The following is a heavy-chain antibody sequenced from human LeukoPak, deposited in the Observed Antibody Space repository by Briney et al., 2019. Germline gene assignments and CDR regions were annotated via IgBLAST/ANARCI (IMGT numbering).Heavy chain of an antibody. J-gene: IGHJ4*02. D-gene: IGHD5-12*01. V-gene: IGHV3-30*04. CDR2: ISYDGSNK. Sequence: GRSLRLSCAASGFTFSSYAMHWVRQAPGKGLEWVAVISYDGSNKYYADSVKGRFTISRDNSKNTLCLQMNSLRAEDTAVYYCAKDIGGYERGWFVYWGQGTLVTVSS. CDR3: AKDIGGYERGWFVY. CDR1: GFTFSSYA.